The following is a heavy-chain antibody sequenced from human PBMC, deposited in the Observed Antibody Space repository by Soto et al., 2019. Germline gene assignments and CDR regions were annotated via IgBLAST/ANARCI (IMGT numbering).Heavy chain of an antibody. D-gene: IGHD3-22*01. Sequence: QVRLVESGGGVVQPGKSLRLSCVASGFRFRDYDMQWVRQAPGKGLEWVAIISHDESKKDYVDSVKGRFTVSRDNSKNTMFLQMNSLRADDTAVYYCEKRKYYDSSYGMDVWGQGTTVTVSS. V-gene: IGHV3-30*18. CDR3: EKRKYYDSSYGMDV. CDR2: ISHDESKK. J-gene: IGHJ6*02. CDR1: GFRFRDYD.